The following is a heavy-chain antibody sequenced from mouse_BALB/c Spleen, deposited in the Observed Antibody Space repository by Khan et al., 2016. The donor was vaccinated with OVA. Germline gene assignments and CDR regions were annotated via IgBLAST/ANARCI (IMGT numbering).Heavy chain of an antibody. CDR2: IYPGSANT. V-gene: IGHV1-84*02. Sequence: QVQLQQSRPELVKPGTSVKISCKASGYTFTDYHINWVKQKPGQGLEWIGWIYPGSANTKYSETFKGKATLTVDTSSSTAYMQLSSLTSEDTAVYFCAWRFDYWGQGTTLTVSS. CDR3: AWRFDY. J-gene: IGHJ2*01. CDR1: GYTFTDYH.